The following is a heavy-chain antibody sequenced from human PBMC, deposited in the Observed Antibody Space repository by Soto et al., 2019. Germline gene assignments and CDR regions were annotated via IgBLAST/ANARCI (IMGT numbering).Heavy chain of an antibody. CDR1: GFTFDRYA. D-gene: IGHD3-3*01. CDR3: AKDRLTVFGVFVTVED. CDR2: LSGSGYQT. V-gene: IGHV3-23*01. J-gene: IGHJ4*02. Sequence: EVQLLESGGGLVQPGGSLRLSCATDGFTFDRYAMHWVRQAPWKGLEWVSSLSGSGYQTYYADSVKGRLTISRDRFKNTVYLQMNSLRAEDTAVDFCAKDRLTVFGVFVTVEDWGRGNLVTVAS.